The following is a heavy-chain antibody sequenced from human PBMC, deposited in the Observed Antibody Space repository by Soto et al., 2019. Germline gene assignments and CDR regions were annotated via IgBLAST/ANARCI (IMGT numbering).Heavy chain of an antibody. J-gene: IGHJ4*02. Sequence: ASVKVSCKASGYTFTSYYMHWVRQAPGQGLEWMGIINPSGGSTSYAQKFQGRVTMTRDTSTSTVYMELSSLRSEDTAVYYCARGGELRYFDWLYRPPFDYWGQGTLVTVS. V-gene: IGHV1-46*03. D-gene: IGHD3-9*01. CDR1: GYTFTSYY. CDR2: INPSGGST. CDR3: ARGGELRYFDWLYRPPFDY.